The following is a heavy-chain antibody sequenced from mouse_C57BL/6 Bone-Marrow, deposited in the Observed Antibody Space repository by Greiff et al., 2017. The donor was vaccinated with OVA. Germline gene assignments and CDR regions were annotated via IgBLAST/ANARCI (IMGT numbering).Heavy chain of an antibody. D-gene: IGHD2-12*01. CDR3: ARLHEYFDV. V-gene: IGHV5-6*01. CDR2: ISSGGSYT. J-gene: IGHJ1*03. Sequence: EVNVVESGGDLVKPGGSLKLSCAASGFTFSSYGMSWVRQTPDKRLEWVATISSGGSYTYYPDSVKGRFTISRDTAKNTLYLQMSSLKSEDTAMYYCARLHEYFDVWGTGTTVTVSS. CDR1: GFTFSSYG.